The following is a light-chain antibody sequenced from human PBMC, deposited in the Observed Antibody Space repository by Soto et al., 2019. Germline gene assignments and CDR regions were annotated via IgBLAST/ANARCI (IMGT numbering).Light chain of an antibody. J-gene: IGKJ4*01. Sequence: EIVLTQSPATLSLSPGERATLSCRASQSVSSYLAWYQQKPGQAPRLLIYDASNSATGIPARFRGSGYGTDFNLTISSVESDDFAVYFCQQRSNWPGFGGGTKVEIK. CDR1: QSVSSY. V-gene: IGKV3-11*01. CDR3: QQRSNWPG. CDR2: DAS.